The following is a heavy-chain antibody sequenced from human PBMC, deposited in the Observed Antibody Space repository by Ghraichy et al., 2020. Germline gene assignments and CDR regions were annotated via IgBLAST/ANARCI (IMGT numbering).Heavy chain of an antibody. D-gene: IGHD2-2*01. J-gene: IGHJ6*03. CDR1: GYTFTGYY. V-gene: IGHV1-2*02. Sequence: ASVKVSCKASGYTFTGYYMHWVRQAPGQGLEWMGWINPNSGGTNYAQKFQGRVTMTRDTSISTAYMELSRLRSDDTAVYYCARDIVVVPVNGSYYYYMDVWGKGTTVTVSS. CDR3: ARDIVVVPVNGSYYYYMDV. CDR2: INPNSGGT.